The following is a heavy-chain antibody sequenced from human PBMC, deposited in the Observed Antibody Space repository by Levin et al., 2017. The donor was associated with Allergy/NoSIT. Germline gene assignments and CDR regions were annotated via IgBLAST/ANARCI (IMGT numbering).Heavy chain of an antibody. CDR1: GFTFSSYA. D-gene: IGHD3-3*01. V-gene: IGHV3-23*01. CDR3: ANFLFDDFWSGYRYYYYDYGMDV. J-gene: IGHJ6*02. CDR2: ISGSGGST. Sequence: PGGSLRLSCAASGFTFSSYAMSWVRQAPGKGLEWVSAISGSGGSTYYADSVKGRFTISRDNSKNTLYLQMNSLRAEDTAVYYCANFLFDDFWSGYRYYYYDYGMDVWGQGTTVTVSS.